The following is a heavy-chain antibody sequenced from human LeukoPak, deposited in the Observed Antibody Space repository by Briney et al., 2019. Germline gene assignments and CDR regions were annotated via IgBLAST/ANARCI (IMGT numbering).Heavy chain of an antibody. CDR1: GYTFTSHA. CDR2: INAGNGNT. Sequence: ASVKVSCKASGYTFTSHAMHWVRQAPGQRLEWMGWINAGNGNTKYSQKFQGRVTITRDTSASTAYMELSSLRSEDTAVYYCARALCSSSWDFDYWGQGTLVTVSS. J-gene: IGHJ4*02. D-gene: IGHD6-13*01. CDR3: ARALCSSSWDFDY. V-gene: IGHV1-3*01.